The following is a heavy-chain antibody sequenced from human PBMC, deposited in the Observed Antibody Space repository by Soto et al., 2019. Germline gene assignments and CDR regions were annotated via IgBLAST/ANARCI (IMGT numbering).Heavy chain of an antibody. CDR2: INPNSGGT. V-gene: IGHV1-2*04. Sequence: ASVKVSCKASGYTFTGYYMHWVRQAPGQGLAWMGWINPNSGGTNYAQKFQGWVTMPRDTSIRTAYMELSRLRSDDTAVDYCARDGLRFSSGWYYYYGMDVWGQGTTVTVSS. J-gene: IGHJ6*02. CDR1: GYTFTGYY. CDR3: ARDGLRFSSGWYYYYGMDV. D-gene: IGHD6-19*01.